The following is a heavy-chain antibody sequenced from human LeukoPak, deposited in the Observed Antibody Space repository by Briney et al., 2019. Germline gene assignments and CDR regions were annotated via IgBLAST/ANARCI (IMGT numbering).Heavy chain of an antibody. CDR2: ICYTGST. V-gene: IGHV4-59*01. Sequence: PSETLSLTCTVSGGSISGYCWSWIRQPPGKGLEWIGYICYTGSTNYNPSLRSRVTISVDTSKNQFSLNLSSVTAADTAIYYCATVPLEYGTATHFDYWGQGTPVTVSS. J-gene: IGHJ4*02. CDR3: ATVPLEYGTATHFDY. D-gene: IGHD2/OR15-2a*01. CDR1: GGSISGYC.